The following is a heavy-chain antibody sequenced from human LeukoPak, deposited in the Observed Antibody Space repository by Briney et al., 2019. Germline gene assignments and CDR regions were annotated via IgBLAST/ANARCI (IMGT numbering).Heavy chain of an antibody. J-gene: IGHJ4*02. V-gene: IGHV4-59*08. Sequence: SETLSLTCSVSGGSISSNYWSWIRQPPGKGLEWIGYISNSGSTNYNPSLESRVTISVDTSKNQFSLKLSSVTAADTAVYYCARHGSSYSFDSWGQGTLVTVSS. CDR1: GGSISSNY. D-gene: IGHD6-13*01. CDR3: ARHGSSYSFDS. CDR2: ISNSGST.